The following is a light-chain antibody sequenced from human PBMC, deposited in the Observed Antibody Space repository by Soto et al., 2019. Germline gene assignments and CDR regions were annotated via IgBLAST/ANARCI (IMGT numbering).Light chain of an antibody. Sequence: QSVLTQPPSASGTPGQRVTISFSGGRSTIGSNYAYWYRQLPVTAPKLVIYANSQRPSGVPDRFSGSKSGTSASLAISGLRSEDEADYYCATWDDILRGVLFGGGTKLTVL. CDR2: ANS. CDR1: RSTIGSNY. CDR3: ATWDDILRGVL. J-gene: IGLJ2*01. V-gene: IGLV1-47*01.